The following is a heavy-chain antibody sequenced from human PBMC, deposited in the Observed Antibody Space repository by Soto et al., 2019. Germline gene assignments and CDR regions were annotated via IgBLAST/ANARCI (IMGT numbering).Heavy chain of an antibody. V-gene: IGHV3-53*01. J-gene: IGHJ4*02. D-gene: IGHD1-26*01. Sequence: IRVSTAASGGSGGGDYISWVRKAPGKGLEWVSVIYSAGNTYYADSVKGRFTISRDTSKNTLNLQMNSLSAEDTAVYYCARASGSRCFDTWGQGTLVSVSS. CDR1: GGSGGGDY. CDR2: IYSAGNT. CDR3: ARASGSRCFDT.